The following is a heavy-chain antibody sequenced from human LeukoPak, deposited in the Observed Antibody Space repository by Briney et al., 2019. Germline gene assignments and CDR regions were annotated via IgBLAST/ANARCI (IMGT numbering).Heavy chain of an antibody. V-gene: IGHV3-21*01. D-gene: IGHD5-12*01. CDR2: ISSNSRFI. Sequence: GGSLRLSCAASGFSISSHSMNWVRQAPGKGLEWVSSISSNSRFIYYPDSLEGRFTVSRDNAKNSLFLQMNGLRAEDTAVYYCAKSLTASVDCFDPWGQGTLVTFSS. J-gene: IGHJ5*02. CDR3: AKSLTASVDCFDP. CDR1: GFSISSHS.